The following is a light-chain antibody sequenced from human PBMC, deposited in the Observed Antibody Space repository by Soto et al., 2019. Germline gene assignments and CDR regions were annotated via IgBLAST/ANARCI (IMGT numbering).Light chain of an antibody. V-gene: IGKV1-5*03. J-gene: IGKJ1*01. CDR2: KAS. CDR1: QSISSW. CDR3: QRYNSYSGT. Sequence: DIQMTQSPSTPSASVGDRVTNTCRASQSISSWLAWYQQKPGKAPKLLIYKASSLESGVPSRFSGSGSGTEFTLTISSLQPDDFATYYCQRYNSYSGTFGQGTRWIS.